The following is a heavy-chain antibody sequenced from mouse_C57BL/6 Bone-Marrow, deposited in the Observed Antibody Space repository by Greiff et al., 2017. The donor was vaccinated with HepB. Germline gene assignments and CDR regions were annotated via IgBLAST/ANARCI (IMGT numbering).Heavy chain of an antibody. CDR2: IDPSDSET. Sequence: VQLQQPGAELVRPGSSVKLSCKASGYTFTSYWMHWVKQRPIQGLEWIGNIDPSDSETHYNQKFKDKATLTVDKSSSTAYMQLSSLTSEDSAVYYCARSHYYGTYFDYWGRGTTLTVSS. CDR1: GYTFTSYW. V-gene: IGHV1-52*01. J-gene: IGHJ2*01. D-gene: IGHD1-1*01. CDR3: ARSHYYGTYFDY.